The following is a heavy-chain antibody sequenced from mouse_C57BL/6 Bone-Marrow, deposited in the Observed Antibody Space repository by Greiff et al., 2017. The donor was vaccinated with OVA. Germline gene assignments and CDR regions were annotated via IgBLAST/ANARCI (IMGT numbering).Heavy chain of an antibody. CDR1: GFTFSDYG. Sequence: DVQLVESGGGFVKPGGSLKLSCAASGFTFSDYGMHWVRQAPEKGLEWVAYISSGSSTIYYADTVKGRFTISRDNAKNTLFLQMTSLRSEDTAMYYCARGDYDDYWGQGTTLTVSS. J-gene: IGHJ2*01. V-gene: IGHV5-17*01. CDR3: ARGDYDDY. CDR2: ISSGSSTI.